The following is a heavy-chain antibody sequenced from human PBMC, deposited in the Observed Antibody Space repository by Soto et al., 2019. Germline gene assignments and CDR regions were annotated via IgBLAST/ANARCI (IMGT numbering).Heavy chain of an antibody. CDR3: ARVGRDVAAGYYYDGMDV. D-gene: IGHD6-13*01. J-gene: IGHJ6*02. CDR2: ISAYNGNK. CDR1: GYTFTSYG. V-gene: IGHV1-18*01. Sequence: QVQLVQSGAAVKKPGASVKVSCKASGYTFTSYGISWVRQAPGQGLEWMGWISAYNGNKNYAQKLQGRVTMTTDTSTSTAYMELRSLRYDDTAVYYGARVGRDVAAGYYYDGMDVWGQGITVTVSS.